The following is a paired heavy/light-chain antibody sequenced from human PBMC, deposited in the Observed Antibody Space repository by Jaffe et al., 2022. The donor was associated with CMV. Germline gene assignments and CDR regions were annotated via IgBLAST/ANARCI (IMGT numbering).Heavy chain of an antibody. J-gene: IGHJ4*02. CDR2: ISAHNNNT. V-gene: IGHV1-18*01. D-gene: IGHD2-21*01. Sequence: QIQLVQSGAEVKKPGASVRVSCKASGYTFKGYGISWVRQAPGQGLEWMGWISAHNNNTNYEQKFQGRVTMTTDTSTTTGYMELRSLIHDDTAVYYCARGTYGYSIDWGQGTLVTVSS. CDR3: ARGTYGYSID. CDR1: GYTFKGYG.
Light chain of an antibody. CDR1: QGISTW. V-gene: IGKV1D-16*01. Sequence: DIQMTQAPSSLSASVGDRVTITCRASQGISTWLAWYQQKPGKAPKSLIYGASTLHSGVPSRFSGSGSGTDFTLTITYLQPEDLATYYCQQYNTYPLTFGGGTKVEIK. CDR3: QQYNTYPLT. J-gene: IGKJ4*01. CDR2: GAS.